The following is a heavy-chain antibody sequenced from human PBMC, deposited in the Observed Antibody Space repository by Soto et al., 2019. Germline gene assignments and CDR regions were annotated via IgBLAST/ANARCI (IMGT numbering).Heavy chain of an antibody. CDR1: GYTFTSYY. D-gene: IGHD6-13*01. CDR2: INPSGGST. CDR3: ARDGIAADHDY. V-gene: IGHV1-46*03. J-gene: IGHJ4*02. Sequence: GASVKVCCEASGYTFTSYYMHWVRQAPGQGLEWMGIINPSGGSTSYAQKFQGRVTMTRDTSTSTVYMELSSLRSEDTAVYYCARDGIAADHDYWGQGTLVTVSS.